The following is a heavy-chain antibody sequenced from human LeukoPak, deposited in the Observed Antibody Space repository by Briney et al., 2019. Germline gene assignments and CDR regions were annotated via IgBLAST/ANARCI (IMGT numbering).Heavy chain of an antibody. D-gene: IGHD1-26*01. CDR2: IWYDGSNK. CDR3: AKDFVGATRAEYFQH. J-gene: IGHJ1*01. V-gene: IGHV3-33*06. Sequence: GGSLRLSCAASGFTFSSYGMHWVRQAPGKGLEWVAVIWYDGSNKYYADSVKGRFTISRDNSKNTLYLQMNSLRAEDTAVYYCAKDFVGATRAEYFQHWGQGTLVTVSS. CDR1: GFTFSSYG.